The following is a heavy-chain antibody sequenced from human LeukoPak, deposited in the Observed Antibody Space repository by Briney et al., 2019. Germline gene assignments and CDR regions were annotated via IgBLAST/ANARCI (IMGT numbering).Heavy chain of an antibody. V-gene: IGHV4-59*01. CDR2: IYYSGDT. J-gene: IGHJ4*02. D-gene: IGHD4-17*01. CDR1: GGSISSYY. CDR3: ATDGRSLGVTTVTRGFDY. Sequence: SETLSLTCTVSGGSISSYYWSWIRQPPGKGLEWIGYIYYSGDTNYNPSLKSRVSISIDTSKNLFSLNLTSVTAADTAVYYCATDGRSLGVTTVTRGFDYWGQGILVTVSS.